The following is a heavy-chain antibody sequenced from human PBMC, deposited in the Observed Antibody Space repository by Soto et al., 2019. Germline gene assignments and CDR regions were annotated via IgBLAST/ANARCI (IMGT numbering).Heavy chain of an antibody. D-gene: IGHD6-19*01. V-gene: IGHV6-1*01. CDR1: GGSVSSNSAA. J-gene: IGHJ3*02. Sequence: SQTLSITCAISGGSVSSNSAAWNWLRQSPSRDLEWLGRTYYRSKWYNDYAVSVKSRITINPDTSKNQFSLQLNSVTPEDTAVYYCARESVAGGVFDIWGQGTMVSVAS. CDR2: TYYRSKWYN. CDR3: ARESVAGGVFDI.